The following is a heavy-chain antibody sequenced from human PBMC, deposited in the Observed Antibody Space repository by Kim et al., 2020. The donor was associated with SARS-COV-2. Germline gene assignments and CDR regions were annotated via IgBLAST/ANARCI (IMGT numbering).Heavy chain of an antibody. V-gene: IGHV3-11*06. Sequence: GGSLRLSCAASGFTFSDYYMSWIRQAPGKGLEWVSYISSSSSYTNYADSVKGRFTISRDNAKNSLYLQMNSLRAEDTAVYYCARDFLASLDHDAFDIWGQGTMVTVSS. CDR1: GFTFSDYY. CDR3: ARDFLASLDHDAFDI. J-gene: IGHJ3*02. CDR2: ISSSSSYT.